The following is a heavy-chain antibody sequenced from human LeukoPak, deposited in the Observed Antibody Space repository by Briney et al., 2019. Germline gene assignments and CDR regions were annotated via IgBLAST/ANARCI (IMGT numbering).Heavy chain of an antibody. V-gene: IGHV3-23*01. D-gene: IGHD6-19*01. CDR1: GFTFSSYA. CDR2: ISGSAVST. Sequence: GGSLRLSCASSGFTFSSYAMSWVRQAPGKGLEWVSAISGSAVSTYYADSVKRRFTVSRDNSKNTLYLQMNSLRAEDTAVYYCAKDFVSSSGWYSDYWGQGTLVTVSS. J-gene: IGHJ4*02. CDR3: AKDFVSSSGWYSDY.